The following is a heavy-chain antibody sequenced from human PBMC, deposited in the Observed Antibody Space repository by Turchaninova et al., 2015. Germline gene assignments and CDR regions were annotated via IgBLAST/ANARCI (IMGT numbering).Heavy chain of an antibody. CDR2: IYSAGST. CDR3: ASSGTWREMGY. D-gene: IGHD1-1*01. V-gene: IGHV3-53*01. CDR1: GFTVGSNY. J-gene: IGHJ4*02. Sequence: EVQLVESGGGLIQPGGSLRLSCAASGFTVGSNYMSWVRQAPGKGLAWVSFIYSAGSTYYPDSVKGRLTISRDNSENTLYLQMNSLRAEDTAVYYCASSGTWREMGYWGQGTLVTVSS.